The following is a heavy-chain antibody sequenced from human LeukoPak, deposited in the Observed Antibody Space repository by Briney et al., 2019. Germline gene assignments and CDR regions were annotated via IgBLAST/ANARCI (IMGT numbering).Heavy chain of an antibody. Sequence: PGGSLRLSCAASGFTFSDYYMSWIRQAPGKGLEGVSYISSSGSTIYYADSVKGRFTISRDNAKNSLYLQMNSLRAEDTAVYYCARDTDYDILTGYYIDYWGQGTLVTVSS. D-gene: IGHD3-9*01. CDR1: GFTFSDYY. CDR3: ARDTDYDILTGYYIDY. J-gene: IGHJ4*02. CDR2: ISSSGSTI. V-gene: IGHV3-11*01.